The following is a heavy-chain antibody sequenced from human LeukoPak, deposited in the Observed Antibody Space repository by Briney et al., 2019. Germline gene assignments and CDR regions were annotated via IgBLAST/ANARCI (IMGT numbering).Heavy chain of an antibody. CDR3: ARHMVVYYYGMDV. J-gene: IGHJ6*02. V-gene: IGHV5-51*01. D-gene: IGHD2-15*01. CDR2: IYPGDSDT. Sequence: GESLKISCKGSGYSFTSYWIGWVRQMPGKGLEWMGIIYPGDSDTRYSPSFQGQVTISADKSISTAYLQWSSLKASDTAMYYCARHMVVYYYGMDVWGQGTTVTVSS. CDR1: GYSFTSYW.